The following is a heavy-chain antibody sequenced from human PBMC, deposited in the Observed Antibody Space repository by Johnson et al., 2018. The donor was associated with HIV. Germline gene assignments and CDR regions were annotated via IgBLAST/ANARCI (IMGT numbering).Heavy chain of an antibody. J-gene: IGHJ3*02. Sequence: VQLVESGGGWIQPGGSLRLSCAVSGFTVRNNSMSWVCQAPGMGLAWVSLTYSGGLTYYADSVMGRFTISRDNFKNTLYLQMNSLRVEDTALYYCARGFSDSSGYGYAFDIWGQGTMVTVSP. CDR1: GFTVRNNS. D-gene: IGHD3-22*01. V-gene: IGHV3-53*01. CDR3: ARGFSDSSGYGYAFDI. CDR2: TYSGGLT.